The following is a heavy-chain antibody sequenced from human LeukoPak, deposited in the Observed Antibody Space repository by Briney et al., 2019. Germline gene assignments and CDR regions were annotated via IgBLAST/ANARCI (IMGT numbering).Heavy chain of an antibody. CDR3: ASSTWFGTRIVFDY. CDR1: GYSISSGYY. V-gene: IGHV4-38-2*01. D-gene: IGHD3-10*01. CDR2: IYHSGST. Sequence: SETLSLTCAVSGYSISSGYYWGWIRQPPGKGLEWIGSIYHSGSTYYKPSLKSRITISVDTSKNHFSLKLSSVTAADTAVYYCASSTWFGTRIVFDYWGREPWSPSPQ. J-gene: IGHJ4*02.